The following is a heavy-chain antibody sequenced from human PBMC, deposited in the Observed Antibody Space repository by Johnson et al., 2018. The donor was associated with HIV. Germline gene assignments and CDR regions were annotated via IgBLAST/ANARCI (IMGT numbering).Heavy chain of an antibody. CDR1: GFTFSSYG. Sequence: QMQLVESGGGVVQPGGSLRLSCAASGFTFSSYGMHWVSQAPGKWLEWVAFIRYDGSNKYYADSVKGRFTISRDNSKNTLYLQMNSLRAEDSALYYCAKPPSMGADAFDVWGQGTMVTVSS. CDR3: AKPPSMGADAFDV. D-gene: IGHD3-16*01. J-gene: IGHJ3*01. V-gene: IGHV3-30*02. CDR2: IRYDGSNK.